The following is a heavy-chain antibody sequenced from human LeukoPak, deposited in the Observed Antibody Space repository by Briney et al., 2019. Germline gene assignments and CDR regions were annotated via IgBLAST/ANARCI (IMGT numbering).Heavy chain of an antibody. CDR1: VGSISSGSYY. CDR3: ARDGGYSGYDSPYYFDY. CDR2: IYDSGTT. V-gene: IGHV4-30-4*01. Sequence: SETLSLTCTVSVGSISSGSYYWSWIRQPPGKGLEWIGDIYDSGTTYYSPSLKSRLTILADTSKNQFSLKLSSVTAADTAVYYCARDGGYSGYDSPYYFDYWGQGTLVTVSS. D-gene: IGHD5-12*01. J-gene: IGHJ4*02.